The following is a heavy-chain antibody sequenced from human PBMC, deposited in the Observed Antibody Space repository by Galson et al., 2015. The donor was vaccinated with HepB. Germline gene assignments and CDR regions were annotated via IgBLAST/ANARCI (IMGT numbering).Heavy chain of an antibody. J-gene: IGHJ3*02. D-gene: IGHD2-2*01. Sequence: QSGAEVKKPGESLKISCQASRHSFSNYWIGWVRQKPGKGLEWMGIIYPGDFDTRYSPSFQGQVTISADKSTSTAYLQWSSLEASDSAIYYCARQGVSVVIPVGIGAFEIWGQGTVVTVST. CDR1: RHSFSNYW. V-gene: IGHV5-51*01. CDR2: IYPGDFDT. CDR3: ARQGVSVVIPVGIGAFEI.